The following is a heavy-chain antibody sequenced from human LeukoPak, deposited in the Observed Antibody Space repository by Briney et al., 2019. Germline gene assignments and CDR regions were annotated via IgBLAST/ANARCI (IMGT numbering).Heavy chain of an antibody. J-gene: IGHJ4*02. CDR1: GYTFTSYY. CDR2: INPSGGST. Sequence: ASVKVSCTASGYTFTSYYMHWGRQAPGQGLEWMGIINPSGGSTSYAQKFQGRVTMTRDTSTSTVYVELSSLRSEDTAVYYCARGETSSTWRYWGQGTLVTVSS. CDR3: ARGETSSTWRY. V-gene: IGHV1-46*01. D-gene: IGHD2-2*01.